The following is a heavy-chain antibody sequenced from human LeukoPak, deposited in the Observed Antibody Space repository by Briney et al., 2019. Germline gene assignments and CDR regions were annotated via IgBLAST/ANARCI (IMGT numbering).Heavy chain of an antibody. D-gene: IGHD3-3*01. J-gene: IGHJ6*03. CDR3: ARDERVFWSGYSYYYMDV. CDR2: ISSSSSYI. Sequence: PGGSLRLSCAASGFTFSSYSMNWVRQAPGKGLEWVSSISSSSSYIYYADSVKGRFTISRDNAKNSLYLQMNSLRAEDTAVYYCARDERVFWSGYSYYYMDVWGKGTTVTVSS. CDR1: GFTFSSYS. V-gene: IGHV3-21*01.